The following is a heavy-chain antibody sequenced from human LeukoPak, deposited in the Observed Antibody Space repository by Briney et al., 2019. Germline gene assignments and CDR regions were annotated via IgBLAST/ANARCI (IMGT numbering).Heavy chain of an antibody. CDR1: GFTFSSYA. Sequence: GGSLRLSCAASGFTFSSYAMSWVRQAPGKGLEWVANIKQDGSEKYYVDSVKGRFTISRDNAKNSLYLQMNSLRAEDTAVYYCARLIENRLRYFDWLSVYSYYYYTDVWGKGTTVTISS. V-gene: IGHV3-7*01. CDR3: ARLIENRLRYFDWLSVYSYYYYTDV. J-gene: IGHJ6*03. CDR2: IKQDGSEK. D-gene: IGHD3-9*01.